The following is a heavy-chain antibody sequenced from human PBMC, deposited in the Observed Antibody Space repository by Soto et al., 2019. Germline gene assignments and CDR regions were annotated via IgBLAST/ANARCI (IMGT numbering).Heavy chain of an antibody. CDR1: GGSISSYY. J-gene: IGHJ5*02. CDR3: ARDREGGSSGWYDWFDP. CDR2: IYYSGST. V-gene: IGHV4-59*01. Sequence: SETLSLTCTVSGGSISSYYWGWIRQPPGKGLEWIGYIYYSGSTNYNPSLKSRVTISVDTSKNQFSLKLSSVTAADTAVYYCARDREGGSSGWYDWFDPWGQGTLVTVSS. D-gene: IGHD6-19*01.